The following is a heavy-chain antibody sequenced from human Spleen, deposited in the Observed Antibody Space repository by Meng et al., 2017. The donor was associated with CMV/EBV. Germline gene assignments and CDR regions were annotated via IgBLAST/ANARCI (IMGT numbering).Heavy chain of an antibody. V-gene: IGHV1-18*01. D-gene: IGHD1-7*01. J-gene: IGHJ4*02. CDR2: ISTYNGDT. Sequence: SCKTSGYTFTTYGISWVRQAPGQGLEWMGWISTYNGDTNYAQNLQGRVTMTTDTSTSTAYMELRGLRSDDTAVYYCAKLEPWNYVFYWGQGTLVTVSS. CDR3: AKLEPWNYVFY. CDR1: GYTFTTYG.